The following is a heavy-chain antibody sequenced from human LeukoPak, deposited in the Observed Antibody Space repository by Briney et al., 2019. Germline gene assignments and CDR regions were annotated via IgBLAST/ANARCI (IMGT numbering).Heavy chain of an antibody. J-gene: IGHJ5*02. CDR2: INPNSGGT. CDR3: ARDPLYCSGGSCYNWFDP. CDR1: GYTFTGSY. D-gene: IGHD2-15*01. Sequence: ASVKVSCKASGYTFTGSYMHWVRQAPGQGLEWMGWINPNSGGTNYAQKFPGRATMTRDKSISATYMELSRLRSDDTAVYYWARDPLYCSGGSCYNWFDPWGQGTLGTVSS. V-gene: IGHV1-2*02.